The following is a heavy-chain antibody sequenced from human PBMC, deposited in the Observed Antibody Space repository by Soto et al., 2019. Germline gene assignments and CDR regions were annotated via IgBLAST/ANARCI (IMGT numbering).Heavy chain of an antibody. CDR1: GYTFTSYY. CDR3: ARSRLVRGVTNYYYYYGMDV. V-gene: IGHV1-46*01. Sequence: ASVKVSCKASGYTFTSYYMHWVRQAPGQGLEWMGIINPSGGSTSYAQKFQGRVTMTRDTSTSTVYMELSSLRPGDTAVYYCARSRLVRGVTNYYYYYGMDVWGQGTTVTVSS. CDR2: INPSGGST. D-gene: IGHD3-10*01. J-gene: IGHJ6*02.